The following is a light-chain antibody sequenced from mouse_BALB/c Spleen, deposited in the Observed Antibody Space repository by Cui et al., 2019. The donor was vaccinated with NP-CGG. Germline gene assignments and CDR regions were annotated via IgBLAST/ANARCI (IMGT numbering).Light chain of an antibody. V-gene: IGLV1*01. CDR3: ALWYSNHWV. J-gene: IGLJ1*01. CDR2: GTN. Sequence: QAVVMQESPLTTSPGETVTLTCRSSTGAVTTSNYANWVQEKPDHLFTGLIGGTNDRAPGVPARFSGSLIGDKAALTITGAQTEDEAIYFCALWYSNHWVFGGGTKLTVL. CDR1: TGAVTTSNY.